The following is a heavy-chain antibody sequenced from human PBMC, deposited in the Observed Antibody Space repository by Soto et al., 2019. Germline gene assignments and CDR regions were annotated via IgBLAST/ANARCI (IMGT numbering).Heavy chain of an antibody. D-gene: IGHD3-3*01. Sequence: SWVRQAPGKGLEWVAFATSQAFGGTTDYAASVKGRFTISRDDSTTVAYLQMNSLQTEDTAIYYCTRDGDFYGMDIWGQGTTVTVSS. J-gene: IGHJ6*02. CDR2: ATSQAFGGTT. CDR3: TRDGDFYGMDI. V-gene: IGHV3-49*02.